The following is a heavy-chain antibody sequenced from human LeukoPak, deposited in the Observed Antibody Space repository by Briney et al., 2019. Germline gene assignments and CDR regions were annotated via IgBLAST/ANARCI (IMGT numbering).Heavy chain of an antibody. CDR2: ISYDGSNK. CDR3: EKDHRGSGRPGPLDY. J-gene: IGHJ4*02. CDR1: GFTFSSYG. D-gene: IGHD3-10*01. V-gene: IGHV3-30*18. Sequence: ESGRSLRLSCAASGFTFSSYGMHWVRQAPGKGLEWVAVISYDGSNKYYADSVKGRFTISRDNSKNTLYLQMNSLRAEDTAVYYCEKDHRGSGRPGPLDYWGQGTLVTVSS.